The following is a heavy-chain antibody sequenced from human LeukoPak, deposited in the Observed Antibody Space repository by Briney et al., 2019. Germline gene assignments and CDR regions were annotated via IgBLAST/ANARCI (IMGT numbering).Heavy chain of an antibody. CDR2: ISSDGNKK. CDR3: ARGAHKRDDYGGFFDY. V-gene: IGHV3-30*04. CDR1: GFIFNNYA. Sequence: GGSLRLSCAASGFIFNNYAIHWVRQAPGKGLEWVAVISSDGNKKDYADSVSGRLTISRDNSKNILYLQMNSLRTEDTSVYYCARGAHKRDDYGGFFDYWGQGTLVTVSS. J-gene: IGHJ4*02. D-gene: IGHD4-17*01.